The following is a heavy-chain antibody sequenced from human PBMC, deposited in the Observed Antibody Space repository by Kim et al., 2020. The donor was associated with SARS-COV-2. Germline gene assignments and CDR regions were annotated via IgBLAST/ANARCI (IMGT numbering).Heavy chain of an antibody. D-gene: IGHD2-15*01. CDR3: ARIGDY. J-gene: IGHJ4*02. CDR2: YPGDSDT. Sequence: YPGDSDTRYCPSFQGQVTISADKSISTAYLQWSSLKASDTAMYYCARIGDYWGQGTLVTVSS. V-gene: IGHV5-51*01.